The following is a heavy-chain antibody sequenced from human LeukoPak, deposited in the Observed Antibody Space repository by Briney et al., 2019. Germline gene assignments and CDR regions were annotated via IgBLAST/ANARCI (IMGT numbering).Heavy chain of an antibody. Sequence: SETLSLTCAVYGGSFSGYYWSWIRQPPGKGLEWIGEINHSGSTNYNPSLKSRVTISVDTSKNQLSLKLSSVTAADTAVYYCARGRLNSGYSYGYLRPWGQGTLVTVSS. CDR3: ARGRLNSGYSYGYLRP. CDR1: GGSFSGYY. D-gene: IGHD5-18*01. V-gene: IGHV4-34*01. J-gene: IGHJ5*02. CDR2: INHSGST.